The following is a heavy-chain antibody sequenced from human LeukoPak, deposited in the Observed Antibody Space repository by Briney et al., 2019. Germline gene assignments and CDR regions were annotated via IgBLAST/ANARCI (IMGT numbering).Heavy chain of an antibody. J-gene: IGHJ4*02. CDR1: GGSISSYY. Sequence: SETLSLTCTVSGGSISSYYWSWIRQPPGKGLEWIGYIYYSGSTNYNPSLKSRVTISVDTSKNQFSLKLSSVTAADTAVYYCARDRVYGDRDYFDCWGQGTLVTVSS. CDR3: ARDRVYGDRDYFDC. CDR2: IYYSGST. D-gene: IGHD4-17*01. V-gene: IGHV4-59*01.